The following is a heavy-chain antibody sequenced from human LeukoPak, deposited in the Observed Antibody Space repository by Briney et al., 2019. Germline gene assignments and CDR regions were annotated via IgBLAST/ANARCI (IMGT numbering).Heavy chain of an antibody. J-gene: IGHJ4*02. CDR2: IYYSGST. CDR1: GGSISSSSSY. CDR3: ARGLWFGDENPPYFDY. V-gene: IGHV4-39*07. Sequence: PSETLSLTCSVSGGSISSSSSYWGWIRQPPGKGLEWIGSIYYSGSTYYNPSLKSRVTISVDTSKNQFSLKLSSVTAADTAVYYCARGLWFGDENPPYFDYWGQGTLVTVSS. D-gene: IGHD3-10*01.